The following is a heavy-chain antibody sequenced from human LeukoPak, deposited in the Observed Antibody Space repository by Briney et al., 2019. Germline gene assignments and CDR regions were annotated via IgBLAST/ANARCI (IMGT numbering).Heavy chain of an antibody. Sequence: SETLSLTCTVSGYSISSGYYWGWIRQPPGKGLEWIGSIYYSGNTYYSPSLKSRVTVSVDMSKNQYSLKLSSVTAADTAVYYCASIFVYYYESRGYPIYFDSWGQGTLVTVSS. D-gene: IGHD3-22*01. V-gene: IGHV4-38-2*02. CDR3: ASIFVYYYESRGYPIYFDS. J-gene: IGHJ4*02. CDR2: IYYSGNT. CDR1: GYSISSGYY.